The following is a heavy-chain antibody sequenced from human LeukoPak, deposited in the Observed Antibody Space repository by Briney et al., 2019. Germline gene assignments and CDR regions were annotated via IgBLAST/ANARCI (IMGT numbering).Heavy chain of an antibody. CDR1: GFTFTNYA. V-gene: IGHV3-30*02. CDR3: AKNPKMDYYYYYMDF. CDR2: IRNDGNNK. D-gene: IGHD2-8*01. Sequence: GGSLRLSCAASGFTFTNYAMTWVRLAPGKGLEWVAFIRNDGNNKYYVNSVKGRFTISRDNSKNTLYLQMNSLRIEDTAVYYCAKNPKMDYYYYYMDFWGKGTTVTVSS. J-gene: IGHJ6*03.